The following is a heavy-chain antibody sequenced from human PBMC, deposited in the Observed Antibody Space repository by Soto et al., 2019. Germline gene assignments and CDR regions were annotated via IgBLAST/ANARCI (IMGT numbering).Heavy chain of an antibody. CDR1: GFTFRSYN. CDR2: ISSSSASM. Sequence: EVQLVESGGGLVQPGGSLRLSCAASGFTFRSYNMNWVRQAPGKGLEWVSYISSSSASMYYADSVKGRFIISRDNAKNSLYLQMNSLRDEDTAVYFCARRGDYFDYWGQGTLVTVSS. J-gene: IGHJ4*02. V-gene: IGHV3-48*02. D-gene: IGHD3-16*01. CDR3: ARRGDYFDY.